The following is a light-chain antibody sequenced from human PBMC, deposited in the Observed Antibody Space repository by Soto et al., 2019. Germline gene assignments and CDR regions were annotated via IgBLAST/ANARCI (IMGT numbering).Light chain of an antibody. Sequence: SYELTQPASVSVAPGETARISCWENNIGSKGVHWYQQKPGQAPVLVIYSDTDLPPVIPERFSGSNSANMATLTISRVEAGDEADYYCQVWDSGSAHVLFGGGTKHTVL. CDR3: QVWDSGSAHVL. CDR2: SDT. V-gene: IGLV3-21*01. CDR1: NIGSKG. J-gene: IGLJ2*01.